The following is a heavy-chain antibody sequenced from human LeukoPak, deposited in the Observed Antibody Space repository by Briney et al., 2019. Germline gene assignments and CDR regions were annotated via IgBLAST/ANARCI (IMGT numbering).Heavy chain of an antibody. V-gene: IGHV1-46*01. CDR1: GYTFTSYY. CDR3: ARDWNDILTGYYRTRPTSYYFDY. CDR2: INPSGGST. J-gene: IGHJ4*02. D-gene: IGHD3-9*01. Sequence: WASVKVSCKASGYTFTSYYMHWVRQAPGQGLEWMGIINPSGGSTSYAQKFQGRVTMTRDTSTSTVYMELSSLRSEDTAVYCCARDWNDILTGYYRTRPTSYYFDYWGQGTLVTVSS.